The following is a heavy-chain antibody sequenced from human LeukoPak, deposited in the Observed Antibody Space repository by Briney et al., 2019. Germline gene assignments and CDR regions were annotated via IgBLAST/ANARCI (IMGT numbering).Heavy chain of an antibody. Sequence: GGSLRLSCAASGFTSSSYAMHWVRQAPGKGLEWVAVISYDGSNKYYADSVKGRFTISRDNSKNTLYLQMNSLRAEDTAVYYCARGYCSSTSCYYWRVHYYYGMDVWGQGTTVTVSS. V-gene: IGHV3-30*04. CDR2: ISYDGSNK. CDR3: ARGYCSSTSCYYWRVHYYYGMDV. J-gene: IGHJ6*02. CDR1: GFTSSSYA. D-gene: IGHD2-2*01.